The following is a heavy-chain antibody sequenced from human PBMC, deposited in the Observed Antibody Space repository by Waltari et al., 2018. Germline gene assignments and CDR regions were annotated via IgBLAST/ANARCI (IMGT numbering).Heavy chain of an antibody. V-gene: IGHV3-33*01. CDR2: IGDDGSNK. CDR3: ARLSGRYSSGWYRLDY. Sequence: QVQLVESGRGVVQPGRSLRLSCAAPGFPFSSYGLHWVRQAPGKGLGWVAVIGDDGSNKYYAGSGKGRLTISRNNSKNTLYLQMNSLGAEDTAVYYCARLSGRYSSGWYRLDYWGQGTLVTVSS. D-gene: IGHD6-19*01. J-gene: IGHJ4*02. CDR1: GFPFSSYG.